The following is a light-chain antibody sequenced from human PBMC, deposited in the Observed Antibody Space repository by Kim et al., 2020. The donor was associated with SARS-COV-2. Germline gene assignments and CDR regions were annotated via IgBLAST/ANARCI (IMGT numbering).Light chain of an antibody. CDR2: ANN. V-gene: IGLV1-40*01. CDR3: QSSDSSLSGV. CDR1: SANIGAGYD. J-gene: IGLJ3*02. Sequence: GQRGTIPFTVSSANIGAGYDVHWYQQWPGTAPRLLIYANNNRPSGVPDRFSGSKSGTSASLAITGLQAEDEAVYYCQSSDSSLSGVFGGGTQLTVL.